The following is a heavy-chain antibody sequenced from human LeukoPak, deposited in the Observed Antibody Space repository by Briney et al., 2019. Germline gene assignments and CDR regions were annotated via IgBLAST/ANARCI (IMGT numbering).Heavy chain of an antibody. V-gene: IGHV1-3*02. CDR3: ARALGGSFDFDY. Sequence: ASVKVPCKASGYTFPSYAMHWVRQAPGQRLEWMGWSNAGNGNTKYSQEFQGRVTITRDTSASTAYMELSSLRSEDMAVYYCARALGGSFDFDYWGQGTLVTVSS. CDR1: GYTFPSYA. D-gene: IGHD1-26*01. CDR2: SNAGNGNT. J-gene: IGHJ4*02.